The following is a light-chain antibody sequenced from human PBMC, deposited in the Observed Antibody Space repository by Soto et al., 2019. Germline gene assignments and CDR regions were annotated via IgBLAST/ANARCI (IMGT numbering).Light chain of an antibody. CDR3: QQYGNSFKT. CDR2: GAS. CDR1: QSVSSNY. J-gene: IGKJ1*01. Sequence: EIVLTQSPGTVSLSPGERAILSCTASQSVSSNYLAWYQQKPGQAPRLLIYGASNRATGIPDRFSGSGSGTDFTLTISRLEPEDFAVYYCQQYGNSFKTFGQGTKVDIK. V-gene: IGKV3-20*01.